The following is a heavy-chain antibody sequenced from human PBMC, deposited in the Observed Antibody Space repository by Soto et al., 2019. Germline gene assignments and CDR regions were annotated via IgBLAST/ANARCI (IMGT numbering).Heavy chain of an antibody. CDR2: IRSKANSYAT. J-gene: IGHJ4*02. V-gene: IGHV3-73*02. Sequence: EVQLVESGGGLVQPGGSLKLSCAASGFTFSGSAMHWVRQASGKGLEWVGRIRSKANSYATAYAASVKGRFTISRDDSKNTAYLQMNSLKTEDTAVYYCTSLRLITGTDYYFDYWGQGTLVTVSS. CDR1: GFTFSGSA. D-gene: IGHD1-20*01. CDR3: TSLRLITGTDYYFDY.